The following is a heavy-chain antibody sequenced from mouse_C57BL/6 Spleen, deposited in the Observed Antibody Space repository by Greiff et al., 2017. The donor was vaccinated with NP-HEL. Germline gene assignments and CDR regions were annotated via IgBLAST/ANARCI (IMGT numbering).Heavy chain of an antibody. CDR2: INPSSGYT. Sequence: LVESGAELARPGASVKMSCKASGYTFTSYTMHWVKQRPGQGLEWIGYINPSSGYTKYNQKFKDKATLTADKSSSPAYMQLSSLTSEDSAVYYEAVIHYYGSKGEYFDYWGQGTTLTVSA. J-gene: IGHJ2*01. D-gene: IGHD1-1*01. CDR1: GYTFTSYT. CDR3: AVIHYYGSKGEYFDY. V-gene: IGHV1-4*01.